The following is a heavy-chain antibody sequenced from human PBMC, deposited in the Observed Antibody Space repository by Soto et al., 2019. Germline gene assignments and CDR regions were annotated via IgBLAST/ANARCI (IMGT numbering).Heavy chain of an antibody. J-gene: IGHJ6*02. Sequence: PSETHSLTSTVSGGTSISSSYYWGWIRKPPGKGLEWIGSIYYSGSTYYNPSLKSRVTISVDTSKNQFSLKLSSVTAADTAVYYCASATRIAAAGPSYGMDVWGQGTTVTVS. CDR2: IYYSGST. V-gene: IGHV4-39*01. D-gene: IGHD6-13*01. CDR1: GGTSISSSYY. CDR3: ASATRIAAAGPSYGMDV.